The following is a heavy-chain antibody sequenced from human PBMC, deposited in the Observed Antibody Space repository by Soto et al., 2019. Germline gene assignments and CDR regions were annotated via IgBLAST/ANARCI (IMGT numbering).Heavy chain of an antibody. CDR3: ARGAGPGIAAAGTAFFDY. CDR2: IIPIFGTA. J-gene: IGHJ4*02. Sequence: QVQLVQSGAEVKKPGSSVKVSCKASGGTFSSYAISWVRQAPGQGLEWMGGIIPIFGTANYAQKLQSRVTITADESTSTAYMELSSLRSEDKAVYYCARGAGPGIAAAGTAFFDYWGQGTLVTVSS. CDR1: GGTFSSYA. D-gene: IGHD6-13*01. V-gene: IGHV1-69*01.